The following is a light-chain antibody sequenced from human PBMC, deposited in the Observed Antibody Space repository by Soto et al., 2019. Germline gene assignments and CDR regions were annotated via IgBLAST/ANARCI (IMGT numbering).Light chain of an antibody. V-gene: IGKV1-5*03. Sequence: DIQMTQSPSTLSASVGDRVTITCRASRSAGEWLAWYQQKPGKAPKLLIYEVSRLHSGVPSRFSAGGSETEFSLTIDSLQPDDFAIYYCQQFNSVPYTFGPWTKVEIK. CDR2: EVS. CDR3: QQFNSVPYT. CDR1: RSAGEW. J-gene: IGKJ2*01.